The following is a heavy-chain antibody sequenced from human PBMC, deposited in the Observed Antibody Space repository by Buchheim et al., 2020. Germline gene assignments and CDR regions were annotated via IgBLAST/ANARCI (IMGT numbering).Heavy chain of an antibody. V-gene: IGHV3-48*01. D-gene: IGHD3-3*01. Sequence: EVQLVESGGGLVQPGGSLRLSCAASGLTFSTYGLNWVRQAPGKGLEWVSYISSSGSTIYYADSVKGRFTISRDNSKSSLYLQMNRLRAEDTAVYYCAEDLYYDFWCGYSPSYRRDVWGQGTT. CDR1: GLTFSTYG. J-gene: IGHJ6*02. CDR3: AEDLYYDFWCGYSPSYRRDV. CDR2: ISSSGSTI.